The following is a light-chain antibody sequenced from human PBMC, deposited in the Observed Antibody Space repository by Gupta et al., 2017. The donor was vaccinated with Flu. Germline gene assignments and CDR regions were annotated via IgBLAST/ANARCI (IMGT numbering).Light chain of an antibody. CDR3: QAWDSGVVV. CDR1: KLGDKY. J-gene: IGLJ2*01. CDR2: HDA. Sequence: LTPPPSVAVFPGQTATITCSGNKLGDKYASLYQQKAGQPPILILYHDAKRPSGIPERFSGSNSGNTATLTVSETQVVDEADYYCQAWDSGVVVFGGGTKLTVL. V-gene: IGLV3-1*01.